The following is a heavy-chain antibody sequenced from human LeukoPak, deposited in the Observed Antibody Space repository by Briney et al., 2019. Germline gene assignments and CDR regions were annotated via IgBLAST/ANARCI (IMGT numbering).Heavy chain of an antibody. Sequence: GGSLRLSCAASGFTFSSYEMNWVRQAPGKGLEWGSYISSSGSTIYYADSVKGRFTISRDNAKNSLYLQMNSLRAEDTAVYYCARDGTVTALVYYYYGMDVWGKGTTVTVSS. J-gene: IGHJ6*04. V-gene: IGHV3-48*03. CDR3: ARDGTVTALVYYYYGMDV. D-gene: IGHD4-17*01. CDR1: GFTFSSYE. CDR2: ISSSGSTI.